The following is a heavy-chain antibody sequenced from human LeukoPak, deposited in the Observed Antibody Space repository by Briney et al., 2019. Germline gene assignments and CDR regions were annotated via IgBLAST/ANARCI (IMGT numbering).Heavy chain of an antibody. CDR1: GFTFSSYW. CDR2: INSDGSSR. CDR3: VRGYSAVVFDY. V-gene: IGHV3-74*01. Sequence: GGSLTLSCPASGFTFSSYWMHCVRQAPGKGLVWVSRINSDGSSRTYADSVKGRFTISRDNAKNTLYLQMNSLRAEDTAVYYCVRGYSAVVFDYWGQGTLVTVSS. J-gene: IGHJ4*02. D-gene: IGHD5-18*01.